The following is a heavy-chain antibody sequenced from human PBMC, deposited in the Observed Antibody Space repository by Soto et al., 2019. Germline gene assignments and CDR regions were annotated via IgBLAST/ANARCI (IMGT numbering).Heavy chain of an antibody. V-gene: IGHV3-23*01. CDR2: ISGSGGST. J-gene: IGHJ4*02. Sequence: EVQLLESGGGLVQPGGSLRLSCAASGFTFSSYAMSWVRQAPGKGLEWVSAISGSGGSTYYADSVKGRFTISRDNSKNTLYLQMNSLRAEDTAVYYCAKDDPPYYDILTGYYFDYWGQGTLVTVSS. CDR1: GFTFSSYA. CDR3: AKDDPPYYDILTGYYFDY. D-gene: IGHD3-9*01.